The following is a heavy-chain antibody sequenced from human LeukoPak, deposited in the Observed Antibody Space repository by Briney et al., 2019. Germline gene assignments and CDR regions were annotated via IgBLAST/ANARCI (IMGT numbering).Heavy chain of an antibody. Sequence: PSETLSLTCTVSGGSISSYYWSLIRQPPGKGLEWIGYIYYSGSTNYNPSLKSRVTISVDTSKNQFSLKLSSVTAADTAVYYCARMVSLDYWGQGTLVTVSS. CDR1: GGSISSYY. D-gene: IGHD5-18*01. CDR2: IYYSGST. CDR3: ARMVSLDY. V-gene: IGHV4-59*01. J-gene: IGHJ4*02.